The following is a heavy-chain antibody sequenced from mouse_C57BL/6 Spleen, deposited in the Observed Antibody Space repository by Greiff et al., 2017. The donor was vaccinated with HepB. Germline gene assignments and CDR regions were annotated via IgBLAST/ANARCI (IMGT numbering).Heavy chain of an antibody. J-gene: IGHJ1*03. CDR3: ARRIEAQSWYFDV. CDR1: GYTFTSYW. Sequence: QVQLQQPGAELVKPGASVKMSCKASGYTFTSYWITWVKQRPGQGLEWIGDIYPGSGSTNYNEKFKSKATLTVDTSSSTAYLQLSSLTSEDSAVYYCARRIEAQSWYFDVWGTGTTVTVSS. V-gene: IGHV1-55*01. CDR2: IYPGSGST.